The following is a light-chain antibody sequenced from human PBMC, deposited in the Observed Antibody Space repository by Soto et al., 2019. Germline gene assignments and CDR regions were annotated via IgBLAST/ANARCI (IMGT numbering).Light chain of an antibody. J-gene: IGLJ1*01. V-gene: IGLV3-25*01. CDR1: ALPKQY. CDR3: QSADSSGTYV. Sequence: PATLSVSPGQTARITCSGDALPKQYAYWYQQKPGQAPVLVIYKDSERPSGIPERFSGSSSGTTVTLTISGVQAEDEADYYCQSADSSGTYVFGTGTKVTVL. CDR2: KDS.